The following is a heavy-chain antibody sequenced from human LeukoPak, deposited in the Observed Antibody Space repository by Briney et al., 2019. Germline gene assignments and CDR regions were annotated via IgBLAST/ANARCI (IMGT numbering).Heavy chain of an antibody. D-gene: IGHD3-16*01. V-gene: IGHV1-18*01. J-gene: IGHJ4*02. CDR2: ISPYNDNR. CDR3: ARVEITGSRLHLIDH. CDR1: GYTFTSYG. Sequence: GASVKVSRKTSGYTFTSYGITWVRQAPGQGLEWMGWISPYNDNRNYPQNLQGRVTLTTDTSTSTAYMELRTLRFDDTAVYYCARVEITGSRLHLIDHWGQGTLVTVSS.